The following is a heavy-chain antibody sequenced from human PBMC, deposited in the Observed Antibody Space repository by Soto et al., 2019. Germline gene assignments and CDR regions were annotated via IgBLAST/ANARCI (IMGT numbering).Heavy chain of an antibody. CDR2: ISGSGGST. Sequence: EVQLLESGGGLVQPGGSLRLSCAASGFTFSSYAMNWVRQPPGKGLEWVSAISGSGGSTYYADSVKGRFTISRDSSKNTLCLQMNSLRAEDTAVYYCAKGNSWSPALVLDIWGQGTMVTVSS. V-gene: IGHV3-23*01. CDR3: AKGNSWSPALVLDI. CDR1: GFTFSSYA. D-gene: IGHD1-7*01. J-gene: IGHJ3*02.